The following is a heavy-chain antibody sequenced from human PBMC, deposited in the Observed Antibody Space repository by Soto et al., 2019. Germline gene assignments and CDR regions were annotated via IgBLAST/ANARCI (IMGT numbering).Heavy chain of an antibody. J-gene: IGHJ4*02. CDR1: GFTFSSYG. V-gene: IGHV3-33*01. CDR3: ARDTGESSGYNDY. Sequence: QVQLVVSGGGVVQPGRSLRLSCAASGFTFSSYGRHWVRQAPGKGLEWVAVIWYDGSNKYYADSVKGRFTISRDNSKNTLYLLMNSLRAEDTAVYYCARDTGESSGYNDYWGQGTLVTVSS. D-gene: IGHD3-22*01. CDR2: IWYDGSNK.